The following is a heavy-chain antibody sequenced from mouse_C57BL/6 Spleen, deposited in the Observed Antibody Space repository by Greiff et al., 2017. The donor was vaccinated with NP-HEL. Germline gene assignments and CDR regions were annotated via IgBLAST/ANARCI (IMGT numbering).Heavy chain of an antibody. J-gene: IGHJ1*03. CDR3: TGEQTGTPYWYFDV. Sequence: EVKLMESGVGLVKPGGSLKLSCAASGFTFSSYAMSWVRQTPEKRLEWVAYISSGGDYIYYADTVKGRFTISRDNARNTLYLQMSSLKSEDTAMYYCTGEQTGTPYWYFDVWGTGTTVAVSS. CDR1: GFTFSSYA. V-gene: IGHV5-9-1*02. D-gene: IGHD4-1*01. CDR2: ISSGGDYI.